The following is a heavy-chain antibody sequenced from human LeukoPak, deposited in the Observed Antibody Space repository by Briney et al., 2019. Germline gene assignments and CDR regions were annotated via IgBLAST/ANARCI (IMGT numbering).Heavy chain of an antibody. CDR3: ARSYDILTGYLSPYYFDY. Sequence: SETLSLTCTVSGGSISSSSYYWGWIRQPPGKGLEWIGYIYYSGSTNYNPSLKSRVTISVDTSKNQFSLKLSSVTAADTAVYYCARSYDILTGYLSPYYFDYWGQGTLVTVSS. J-gene: IGHJ4*02. CDR1: GGSISSSSYY. CDR2: IYYSGST. D-gene: IGHD3-9*01. V-gene: IGHV4-61*05.